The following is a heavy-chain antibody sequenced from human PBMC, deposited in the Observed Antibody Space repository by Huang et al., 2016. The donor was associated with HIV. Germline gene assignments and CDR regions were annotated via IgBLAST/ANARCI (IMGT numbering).Heavy chain of an antibody. Sequence: EVQLVESGGNLVKPGGSLRLSCAASGFTFSSYSMNWVRQAPGKGLGGVSSISSSISYIYYADSVKGRFTIARDNAKNALYLQMSSLRAEDTAVYYCATAPPYYYDSSGYYYGQDYWGQGTLVTVSS. CDR1: GFTFSSYS. D-gene: IGHD3-22*01. CDR3: ATAPPYYYDSSGYYYGQDY. V-gene: IGHV3-21*01. CDR2: ISSSISYI. J-gene: IGHJ4*02.